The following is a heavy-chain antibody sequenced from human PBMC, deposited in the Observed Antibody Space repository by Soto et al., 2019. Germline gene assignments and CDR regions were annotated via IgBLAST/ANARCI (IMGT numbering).Heavy chain of an antibody. J-gene: IGHJ5*02. D-gene: IGHD3-9*01. V-gene: IGHV1-2*02. CDR2: INPNSGGT. Sequence: QVQLVQSGAEVKKPGASVKVSCKASGYTFTGYYMHWVRQAPGQGLEWMGWINPNSGGTNYAQKLQGRVTMTTDTSTSTAYMELRSLRSDDTAVYYCARDGDYDILTGYYKSRNWFDPWGQGTLVTVSS. CDR1: GYTFTGYY. CDR3: ARDGDYDILTGYYKSRNWFDP.